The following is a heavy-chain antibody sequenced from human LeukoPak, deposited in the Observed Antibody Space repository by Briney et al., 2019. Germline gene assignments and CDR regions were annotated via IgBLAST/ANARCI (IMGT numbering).Heavy chain of an antibody. D-gene: IGHD3-10*01. Sequence: ASVKVSCKASGYTFASYGISWVRQAPGQGLEWMGWISAYNGNTNYAQKLQGRVTMTTDTSTSTAYMELRSLRSDDTAVYYCARDRSPLSYYYGSGSYYADAFDIWGQGTMVTLSS. CDR2: ISAYNGNT. J-gene: IGHJ3*02. CDR1: GYTFASYG. CDR3: ARDRSPLSYYYGSGSYYADAFDI. V-gene: IGHV1-18*01.